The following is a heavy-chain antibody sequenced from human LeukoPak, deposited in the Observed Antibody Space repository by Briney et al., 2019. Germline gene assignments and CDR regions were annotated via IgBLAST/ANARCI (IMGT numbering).Heavy chain of an antibody. CDR1: GDSISSSNW. Sequence: KPSGTLSLTCAVSGDSISSSNWWTWVRQPPGKGLEWIGEIYYNGVTNYNPSLKSQVTIAGDTSKNQFSLELRSVTAADTAVYFCARRQYGDGFEIWGQGTMVTVSS. V-gene: IGHV4-4*02. D-gene: IGHD7-27*01. CDR3: ARRQYGDGFEI. CDR2: IYYNGVT. J-gene: IGHJ3*02.